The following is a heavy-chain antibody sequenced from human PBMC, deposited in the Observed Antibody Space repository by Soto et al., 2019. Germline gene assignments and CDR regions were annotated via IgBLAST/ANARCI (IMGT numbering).Heavy chain of an antibody. CDR1: GFTFSSFW. J-gene: IGHJ4*02. Sequence: GGSLRLSCAASGFTFSSFWMTWVRQAPGKGLEWVANIKEDGSAKYYVDSVRGRFTISRDNAKNSLYLQMNSLRAEDTAVYYCARPSGYCSGGSCYPPDYWGQGTLVTVSS. CDR2: IKEDGSAK. D-gene: IGHD2-15*01. V-gene: IGHV3-7*01. CDR3: ARPSGYCSGGSCYPPDY.